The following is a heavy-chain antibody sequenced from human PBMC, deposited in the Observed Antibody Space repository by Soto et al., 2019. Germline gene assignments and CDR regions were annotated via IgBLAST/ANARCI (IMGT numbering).Heavy chain of an antibody. CDR2: ISGSGRTI. J-gene: IGHJ6*02. V-gene: IGHV3-23*01. CDR1: GLDFSSAV. D-gene: IGHD1-26*01. CDR3: AKVGPSYYYGMDG. Sequence: PGGSLRLSCAASGLDFSSAVMCWVRQAPGKGLEWVSSISGSGRTIYHADSMRGRFAISRDNSKNSLYLQLNNLRVDDTAVYYGAKVGPSYYYGMDGWGQGTTVAVSS.